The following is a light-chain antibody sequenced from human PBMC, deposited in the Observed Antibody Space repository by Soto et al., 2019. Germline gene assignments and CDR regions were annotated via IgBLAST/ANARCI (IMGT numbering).Light chain of an antibody. CDR3: AAWDDSLSAVV. CDR2: GNN. Sequence: QTVVTQPPSASGTPGQRVTISCSGSSSNIGSNSVYWYQQLPGTAPKLLIFGNNQRPSGVPDRLSGSKSGTSASLAISGLRSEDEADYYCAAWDDSLSAVVFGGGTKLTVL. CDR1: SSNIGSNS. J-gene: IGLJ2*01. V-gene: IGLV1-47*01.